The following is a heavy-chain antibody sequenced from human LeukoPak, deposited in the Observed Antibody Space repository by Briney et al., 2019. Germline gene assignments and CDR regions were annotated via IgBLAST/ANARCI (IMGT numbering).Heavy chain of an antibody. CDR2: INPNSGGT. Sequence: ASVKVSCKASGYTFTGYYMHWVRQAPGQGLEWMGWINPNSGGTTYAQKFQGRVTMTRDTSISTAYMVLSRLRSDDTAVYYCASIGWNDVRDAFDIWGQGTMVTVSS. CDR3: ASIGWNDVRDAFDI. D-gene: IGHD1-1*01. CDR1: GYTFTGYY. J-gene: IGHJ3*02. V-gene: IGHV1-2*02.